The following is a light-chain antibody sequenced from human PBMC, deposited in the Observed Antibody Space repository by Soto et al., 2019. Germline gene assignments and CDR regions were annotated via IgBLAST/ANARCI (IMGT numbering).Light chain of an antibody. J-gene: IGLJ2*01. Sequence: QSVLTQPPSVSGAPGQRVTISCAGSSYNIGAGYDVNWYQQLPGTAPKLLIYDDNNRPSGVPDRFSGSKSATSASLAITGLQAEDEANYYCQSSDSSLSGSVVFGGGTKLTVL. CDR2: DDN. CDR1: SYNIGAGYD. CDR3: QSSDSSLSGSVV. V-gene: IGLV1-40*01.